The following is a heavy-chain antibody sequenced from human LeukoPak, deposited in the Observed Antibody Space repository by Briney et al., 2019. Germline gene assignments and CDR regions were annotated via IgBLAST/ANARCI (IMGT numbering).Heavy chain of an antibody. Sequence: GGFLRLSCAASGFTVSSNYMSWVRQAPGKGLEWVSVIYSGGSTYYADSVKGRFTISRDNSKNTLYLQMNSLRAEDTAVYYCARVDYGGNSYYFDYWGQGTLVTVSS. CDR2: IYSGGST. D-gene: IGHD4-23*01. V-gene: IGHV3-53*01. CDR3: ARVDYGGNSYYFDY. CDR1: GFTVSSNY. J-gene: IGHJ4*02.